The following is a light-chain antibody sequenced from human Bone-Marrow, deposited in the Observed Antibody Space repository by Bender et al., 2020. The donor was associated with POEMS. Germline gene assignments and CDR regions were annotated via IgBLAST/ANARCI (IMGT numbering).Light chain of an antibody. V-gene: IGLV2-11*02. Sequence: LTQPPSLSVSPGQTANIPCSGEKVGDEYVSWYQQHPGKAPKLMIYDVSNRPSGVSNRFSGSKSANSASLTISGLQTEDEADYYCSSYAGSRVFGGGTKLTVL. CDR2: DVS. CDR3: SSYAGSRV. CDR1: KVGDEY. J-gene: IGLJ2*01.